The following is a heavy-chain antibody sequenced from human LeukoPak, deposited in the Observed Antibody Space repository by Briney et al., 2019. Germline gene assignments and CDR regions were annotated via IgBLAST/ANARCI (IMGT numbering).Heavy chain of an antibody. CDR3: ARAYASALFDY. CDR1: GGSVSSGSYY. CDR2: IYYSGST. Sequence: SETLSLTCTVSGGSVSSGSYYWSWIRQPPGKGLEWIGFIYYSGSTKYSPSLKSRVTISADTSKNQFSLKLTSVTAADTAVYYCARAYASALFDYWGLGTPVTVSS. D-gene: IGHD2-2*01. V-gene: IGHV4-61*01. J-gene: IGHJ4*02.